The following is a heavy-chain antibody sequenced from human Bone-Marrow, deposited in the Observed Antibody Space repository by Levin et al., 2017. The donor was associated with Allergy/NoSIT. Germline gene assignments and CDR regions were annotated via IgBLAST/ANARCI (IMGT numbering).Heavy chain of an antibody. CDR3: ARGNSSNQFHA. V-gene: IGHV4-30-2*01. Sequence: SETLSLTCSVSGASISSGPYSWTWIRQTPGKGLEWIGYIYHTGTAYNNPSLQSRVTLSMDRSKNQFSLKLNSLIAADTAMCYCARGNSSNQFHAWGQGTLVTVSS. J-gene: IGHJ5*02. D-gene: IGHD2/OR15-2a*01. CDR2: IYHTGTA. CDR1: GASISSGPYS.